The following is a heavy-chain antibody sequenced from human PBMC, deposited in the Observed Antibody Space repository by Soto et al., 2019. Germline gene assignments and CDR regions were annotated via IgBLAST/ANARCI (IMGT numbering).Heavy chain of an antibody. D-gene: IGHD2-15*01. CDR1: GYTFTSYA. V-gene: IGHV1-3*01. CDR3: AIVFCSGGSCYPYYYYCMDF. Sequence: GASVKVSCKASGYTFTSYAMHWVRQAPGQRLEWMGWINAGNGNTKYSQKFQGRVTITRDTSASTAYMELSSLRSEDTAVYYCAIVFCSGGSCYPYYYYCMDFWGHGTTITVSS. CDR2: INAGNGNT. J-gene: IGHJ6*02.